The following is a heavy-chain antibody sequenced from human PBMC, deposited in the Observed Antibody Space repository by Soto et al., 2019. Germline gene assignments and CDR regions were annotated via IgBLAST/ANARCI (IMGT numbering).Heavy chain of an antibody. CDR3: ARDRSFRSGKLDY. D-gene: IGHD3-10*01. CDR2: ISSSSSYI. J-gene: IGHJ4*02. Sequence: GGSLRLSCAASGFTFSSYSMNWVRQAPGKGLEWVSSISSSSSYIYYADSVKGRFTISRDNSKNTLYLQMNSLRAEDTAVYYCARDRSFRSGKLDYWGQGTLVTVSS. V-gene: IGHV3-21*01. CDR1: GFTFSSYS.